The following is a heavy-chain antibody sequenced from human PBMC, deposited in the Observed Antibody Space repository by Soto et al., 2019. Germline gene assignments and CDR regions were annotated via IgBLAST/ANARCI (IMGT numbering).Heavy chain of an antibody. V-gene: IGHV4-31*03. D-gene: IGHD2-15*01. Sequence: QVQLQESGPGLVKPSQTLSLTCTVSGGSISSGGYYWSWIRQHPGKGLEWIGYIYYSGSTYYNPFLKSRVTLSVDTSKNQFSLKLSSVTAADTAVYYCASAGYCSGGSCYSGLFSAFDIWGQGTMVTVSS. CDR2: IYYSGST. CDR1: GGSISSGGYY. CDR3: ASAGYCSGGSCYSGLFSAFDI. J-gene: IGHJ3*02.